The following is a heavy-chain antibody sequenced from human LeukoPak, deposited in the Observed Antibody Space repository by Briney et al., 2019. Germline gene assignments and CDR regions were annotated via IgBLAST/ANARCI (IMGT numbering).Heavy chain of an antibody. CDR2: IIPIFGTA. CDR1: GGTFSSYA. D-gene: IGHD6-13*01. J-gene: IGHJ4*02. V-gene: IGHV1-69*01. CDR3: ARDGVRAAGTIDY. Sequence: SGKVSCKASGGTFSSYAISWVRQAPGQGLEWMGGIIPIFGTANYAQKFQGRVTITADESTSTAYMELSSLRSEDTAVYYCARDGVRAAGTIDYWGQGTLVTVSS.